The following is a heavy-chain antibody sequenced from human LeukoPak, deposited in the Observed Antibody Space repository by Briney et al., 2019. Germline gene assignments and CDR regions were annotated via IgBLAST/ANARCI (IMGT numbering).Heavy chain of an antibody. D-gene: IGHD6-25*01. CDR1: GGSISIISSSTYY. CDR3: ARQLPTAAADTRGYFDY. Sequence: PSETLSLTCTVSGGSISIISSSTYYWGWIRQAPGKGLEWIGSLYYGENSHYNPSLKSRATLSVDTSNNQFSLKLTSVTAADGAVYFCARQLPTAAADTRGYFDYWGQGTVVTVSS. J-gene: IGHJ4*02. V-gene: IGHV4-39*01. CDR2: LYYGENS.